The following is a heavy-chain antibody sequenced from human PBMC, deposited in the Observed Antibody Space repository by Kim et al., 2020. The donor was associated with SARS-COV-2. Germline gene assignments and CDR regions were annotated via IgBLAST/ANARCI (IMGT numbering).Heavy chain of an antibody. V-gene: IGHV3-30*03. CDR3: ARGRGAQYYYYGMDV. CDR2: MAYDGSDK. J-gene: IGHJ6*02. Sequence: GGSLRLSCAASGFTFSNYDMHWVRQAPGKGLEWVAVMAYDGSDKYYADSVKGRFTISRDNAKNTLYLQMYSLRREDTALYYCARGRGAQYYYYGMDVWGQGTTVTVSS. CDR1: GFTFSNYD.